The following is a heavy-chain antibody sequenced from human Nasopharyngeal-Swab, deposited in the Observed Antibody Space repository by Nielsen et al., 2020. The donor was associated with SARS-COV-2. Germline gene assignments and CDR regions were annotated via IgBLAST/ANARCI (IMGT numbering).Heavy chain of an antibody. Sequence: VRQMPGKGLEWVANIKKDGSEKYYVDSVKGRFTISRDNAKNSLYLQVNSLRAEDTAVYYCARGYCGGACPEGYWGQGTLVTVSS. CDR2: IKKDGSEK. D-gene: IGHD2-21*01. V-gene: IGHV3-7*05. J-gene: IGHJ4*02. CDR3: ARGYCGGACPEGY.